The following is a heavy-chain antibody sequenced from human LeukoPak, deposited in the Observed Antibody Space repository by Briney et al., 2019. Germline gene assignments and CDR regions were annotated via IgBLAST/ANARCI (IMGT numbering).Heavy chain of an antibody. CDR1: GFTFDDYA. J-gene: IGHJ4*02. CDR3: ASMYYFDSIDY. Sequence: PGGSLRLSYAASGFTFDDYAMHWVRQAPGKGLEWVSGISWNSGSIGYADSVKGRFTISRDNAKKSLYLQMDSLRAEDTAMYYCASMYYFDSIDYWGQGTLVTVSS. D-gene: IGHD3-22*01. CDR2: ISWNSGSI. V-gene: IGHV3-9*01.